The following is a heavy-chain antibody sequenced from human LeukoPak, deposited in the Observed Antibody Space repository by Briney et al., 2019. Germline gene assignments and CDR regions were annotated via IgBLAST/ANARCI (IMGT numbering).Heavy chain of an antibody. D-gene: IGHD1-26*01. V-gene: IGHV3-33*06. J-gene: IGHJ4*02. CDR3: AKVGDGLRFDY. CDR1: GFTFSSYG. Sequence: GGSLRLSCAASGFTFSSYGMHWVRQAPGKGLEWVAVIWYDGSNKYYADSVKGRFTISRDNSKNTLYLQMNSLRAEDTAVYYCAKVGDGLRFDYWGQGTLVTVSS. CDR2: IWYDGSNK.